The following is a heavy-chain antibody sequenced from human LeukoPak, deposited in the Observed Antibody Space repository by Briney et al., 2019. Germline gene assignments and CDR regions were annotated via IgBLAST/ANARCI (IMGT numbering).Heavy chain of an antibody. CDR1: GYTFTCYY. V-gene: IGHV1-2*02. D-gene: IGHD6-13*01. CDR3: ARGYSSSWSFDY. CDR2: INPNSGGT. Sequence: ASVKVSFKASGYTFTCYYMHWVRQAPGQGVEGMGWINPNSGGTNYEQKFQGRGTMNRDTSIRKAYMELSRLRSDDTAVYYCARGYSSSWSFDYWGQGTLVPVSS. J-gene: IGHJ4*02.